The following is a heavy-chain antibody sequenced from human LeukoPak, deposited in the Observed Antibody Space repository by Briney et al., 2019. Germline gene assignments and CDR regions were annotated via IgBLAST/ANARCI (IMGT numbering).Heavy chain of an antibody. CDR3: ARHPSGWSWSWFDP. CDR2: IYYSGST. CDR1: GGSISSYY. Sequence: RASETLSLTCTVSGGSISSYYWSWIRQPPGKGLEWIGYIYYSGSTNYNPSLKSRVTISVDTSKNQFSLKLSSVTAADTAVYYCARHPSGWSWSWFDPWGQGTLVTVSS. D-gene: IGHD6-19*01. V-gene: IGHV4-59*08. J-gene: IGHJ5*02.